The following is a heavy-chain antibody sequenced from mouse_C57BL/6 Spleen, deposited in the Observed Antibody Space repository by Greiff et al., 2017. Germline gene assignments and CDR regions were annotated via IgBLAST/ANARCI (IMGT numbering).Heavy chain of an antibody. CDR2: INPSNGGT. CDR3: ARRGGYPWYFDV. CDR1: GYTFTSYW. V-gene: IGHV1-53*01. J-gene: IGHJ1*03. Sequence: QVQLQQPGTELVKPGASVKLSCKASGYTFTSYWMHWVKQRPGQGLEWIGNINPSNGGTNYNEKFKGKATLTVDKSSSTAYMELNSLTSEDSAVYYCARRGGYPWYFDVWGTGTTVTVSS. D-gene: IGHD2-2*01.